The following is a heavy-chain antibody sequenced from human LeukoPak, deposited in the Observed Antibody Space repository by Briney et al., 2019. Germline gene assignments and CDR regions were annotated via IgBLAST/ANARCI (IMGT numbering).Heavy chain of an antibody. Sequence: GGSLRLSCAASGFTFSSYSMNWVRQAPGKGLEWVSSISSSSSYIYYADSVKGRFTISRDNAKNSLYLQMNSLGAGDTAVYYCARDKQLAPPRPFDYWGQGTLVTVSS. J-gene: IGHJ4*02. CDR3: ARDKQLAPPRPFDY. D-gene: IGHD6-6*01. CDR2: ISSSSSYI. V-gene: IGHV3-21*01. CDR1: GFTFSSYS.